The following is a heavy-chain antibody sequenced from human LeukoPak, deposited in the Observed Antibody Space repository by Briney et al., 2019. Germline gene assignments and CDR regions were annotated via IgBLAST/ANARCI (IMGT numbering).Heavy chain of an antibody. J-gene: IGHJ4*02. CDR1: GGSTSSYY. Sequence: SETLSLTCTVSGGSTSSYYWSWIRQPPGKGLEWIGYIYYSGSTNYNPSLKSRVTISVDTSKNQFSLKLSSVTAADTAVYYCARDRSGSYDYWGQGTLVTVSS. CDR3: ARDRSGSYDY. V-gene: IGHV4-59*01. D-gene: IGHD3-10*01. CDR2: IYYSGST.